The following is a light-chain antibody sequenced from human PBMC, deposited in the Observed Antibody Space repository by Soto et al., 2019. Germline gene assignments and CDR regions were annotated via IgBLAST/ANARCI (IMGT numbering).Light chain of an antibody. V-gene: IGKV1-5*03. CDR1: QSISSW. CDR3: QQYNSYSPTLT. CDR2: KAS. J-gene: IGKJ4*01. Sequence: DLPMTQSPSTLSASVGDRVTITCRASQSISSWLAWYQQKPGKAPKLLIYKASSLESGVPSRFSGSGSGTEFTLTISSLQPDDFATYYCQQYNSYSPTLTFGGGTKVEIK.